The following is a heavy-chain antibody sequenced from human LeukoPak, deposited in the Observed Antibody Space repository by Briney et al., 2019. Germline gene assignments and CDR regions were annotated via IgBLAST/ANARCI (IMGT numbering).Heavy chain of an antibody. D-gene: IGHD2-2*01. CDR3: ARLLAGCSSTSCYVSRYYYYMDV. CDR2: IYYSGST. V-gene: IGHV4-39*07. CDR1: GGSISSSSYY. J-gene: IGHJ6*03. Sequence: PSETLSLTCTVSGGSISSSSYYWGWIRQPPGKGLEWIGSIYYSGSTYYNPSLKSRVTISVDTSKNQFSLKLSSVTAADTAVYYCARLLAGCSSTSCYVSRYYYYMDVWGKGTTVTISS.